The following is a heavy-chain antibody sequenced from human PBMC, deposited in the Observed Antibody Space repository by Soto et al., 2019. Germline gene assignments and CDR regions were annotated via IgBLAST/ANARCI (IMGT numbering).Heavy chain of an antibody. Sequence: QVQLVQSGAEVKKPGSSVKVSCEASGGTFSSYSFSWVRQAPGQGLEWMGRVIPILGMANYAQKFRGRVTIPADKSTSTVYMEMSSLRSEDTAVYYCARGGAVVVPGAVDRHNWFDPWGQGTLVTVSS. CDR2: VIPILGMA. CDR1: GGTFSSYS. D-gene: IGHD2-2*01. V-gene: IGHV1-69*02. CDR3: ARGGAVVVPGAVDRHNWFDP. J-gene: IGHJ5*02.